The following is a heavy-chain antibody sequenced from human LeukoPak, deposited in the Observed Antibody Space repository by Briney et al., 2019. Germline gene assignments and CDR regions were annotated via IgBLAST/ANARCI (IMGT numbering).Heavy chain of an antibody. V-gene: IGHV1-2*02. CDR2: IKPNRGGT. D-gene: IGHD3-22*01. CDR1: GYTFTGYH. J-gene: IGHJ4*02. CDR3: ARDLNYYGSSGYCPH. Sequence: ASEKVSRKASGYTFTGYHMHWVPQAPAHGLEWMGWIKPNRGGTNYAQKFQGRVTMTRDTYISTAYMELSRLRSDDTAVYYCARDLNYYGSSGYCPHWGQGTLVTVSS.